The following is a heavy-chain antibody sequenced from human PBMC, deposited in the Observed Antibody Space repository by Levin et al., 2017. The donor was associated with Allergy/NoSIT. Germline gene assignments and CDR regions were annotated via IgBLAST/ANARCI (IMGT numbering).Heavy chain of an antibody. V-gene: IGHV3-15*01. Sequence: GGSLRLSCAASGFTFSNAWMSWVRQAPGKGLEWVGRIKSKTDGGTTDYAAPVKGRFTISRDDSKNTLYLQMNSLKTEDTAVYYCTTGLREYQLSYYYYGMDVWGQGTTVTVSS. J-gene: IGHJ6*02. D-gene: IGHD2-2*01. CDR1: GFTFSNAW. CDR3: TTGLREYQLSYYYYGMDV. CDR2: IKSKTDGGTT.